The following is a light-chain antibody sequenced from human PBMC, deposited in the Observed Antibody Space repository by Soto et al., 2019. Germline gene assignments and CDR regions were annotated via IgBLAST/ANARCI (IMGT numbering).Light chain of an antibody. CDR1: KLGDKY. CDR3: QVWDSNTESEV. Sequence: SYELTQPPSVSVSPGQTASITCSGDKLGDKYACWYQQKPGQSPVLLIYQDTKRPSGIPERFSGSNSGTTATLIISGTQAMDEADYYCQVWDSNTESEVFGGGTKVTVL. CDR2: QDT. V-gene: IGLV3-1*01. J-gene: IGLJ2*01.